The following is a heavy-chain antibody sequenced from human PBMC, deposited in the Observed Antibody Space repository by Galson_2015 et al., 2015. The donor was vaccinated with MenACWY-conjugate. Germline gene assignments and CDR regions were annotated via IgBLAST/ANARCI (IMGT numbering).Heavy chain of an antibody. V-gene: IGHV4-39*07. D-gene: IGHD1-26*01. Sequence: TLSLTCTVSGGSISSSSYYWGWIRQPPGKGLEWIGSIYYSGSTNYNPSLKSRVTISVDTSKNQFSLKLRSVTAADTAVYYCATRRYSGSYLDAFDIWGQGTMVAVSS. CDR3: ATRRYSGSYLDAFDI. CDR2: IYYSGST. CDR1: GGSISSSSYY. J-gene: IGHJ3*02.